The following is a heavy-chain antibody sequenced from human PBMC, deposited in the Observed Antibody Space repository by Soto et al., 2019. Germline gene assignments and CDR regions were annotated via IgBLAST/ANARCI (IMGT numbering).Heavy chain of an antibody. J-gene: IGHJ4*02. CDR3: TTEGRNVGYFDWLPPYYFDY. CDR1: GFTFSNAW. Sequence: GGSLRLSCAASGFTFSNAWMSWVRQAPGKGLEWVGRIKSKTDGGTTDYAAPVKGRFTISRDDSKNTLYLQMNSLKTEDTAVYYCTTEGRNVGYFDWLPPYYFDYWGQGTLVTVSS. CDR2: IKSKTDGGTT. V-gene: IGHV3-15*01. D-gene: IGHD3-9*01.